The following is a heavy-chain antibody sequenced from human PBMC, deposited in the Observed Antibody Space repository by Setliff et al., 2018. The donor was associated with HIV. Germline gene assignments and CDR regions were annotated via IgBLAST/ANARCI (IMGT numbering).Heavy chain of an antibody. J-gene: IGHJ4*02. Sequence: PSETLSLTCTVSGGSISNYYWSWIRQPPGKGLEWIGHVYSRGNTDYNPSLASRVSILMSTSEIQFSLTLNSVTAADTAKYYCARGRLMGSSVLFFDFWGQGIWVTSPQ. CDR1: GGSISNYY. CDR2: VYSRGNT. D-gene: IGHD1-26*01. V-gene: IGHV4-59*08. CDR3: ARGRLMGSSVLFFDF.